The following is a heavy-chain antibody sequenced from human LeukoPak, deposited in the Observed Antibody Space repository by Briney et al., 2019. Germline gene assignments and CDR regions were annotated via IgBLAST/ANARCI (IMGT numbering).Heavy chain of an antibody. CDR3: ARGMKRAAPGY. Sequence: SETLSLNCTVSGGSVSSGSYYWRWIRQPPGKGLEWIVYIYYSGSTNYNPSLKSRVTISVDTSKNQFSLKLSSVTAADTAVYYFARGMKRAAPGYWGQGTLVTVSS. CDR1: GGSVSSGSYY. V-gene: IGHV4-61*01. D-gene: IGHD2-15*01. CDR2: IYYSGST. J-gene: IGHJ4*02.